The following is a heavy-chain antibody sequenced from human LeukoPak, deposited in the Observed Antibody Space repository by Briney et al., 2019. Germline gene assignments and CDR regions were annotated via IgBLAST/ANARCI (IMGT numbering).Heavy chain of an antibody. D-gene: IGHD5-12*01. CDR1: GYTFTGNY. J-gene: IGHJ4*02. Sequence: ASVKVSCKASGYTFTGNYMHWVRQTPGQGLEWMGWINPNSGGTNYAQKFQGRVTMTRDTSISTAYMELSRLRSDDTAVYYCVRQSSGGYGLGYWGQGTLVTVSS. CDR2: INPNSGGT. CDR3: VRQSSGGYGLGY. V-gene: IGHV1-2*02.